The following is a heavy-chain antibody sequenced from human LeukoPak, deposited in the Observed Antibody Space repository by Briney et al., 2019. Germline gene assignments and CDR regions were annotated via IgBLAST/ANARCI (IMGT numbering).Heavy chain of an antibody. J-gene: IGHJ4*02. CDR1: GFTFSTYG. D-gene: IGHD2/OR15-2a*01. Sequence: GGSLRLSCAASGFTFSTYGMHWVRQAPGKGLEWVSFIRYDGSNKYYADSVKGRLTISRDNSKNTLYLQMNSLRAEDTAVYYCANQDSTEYSYYFDFWGQGTLVTVSS. V-gene: IGHV3-30*02. CDR2: IRYDGSNK. CDR3: ANQDSTEYSYYFDF.